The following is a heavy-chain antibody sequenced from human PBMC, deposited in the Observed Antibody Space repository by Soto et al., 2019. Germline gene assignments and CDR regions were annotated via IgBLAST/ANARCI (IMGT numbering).Heavy chain of an antibody. V-gene: IGHV3-66*01. J-gene: IGHJ4*02. CDR3: AGNTAKYYFDY. Sequence: EVQLVESGGGLVQPGGSLRLCCAASGFTVSSNYMSWVRQAPGEGLEWVSVINSGDNTYYADSVRGRFTISRDNSKNTLYLQLNSLRADDTAVYYCAGNTAKYYFDYWGQGTLVTVSS. CDR2: INSGDNT. CDR1: GFTVSSNY. D-gene: IGHD5-18*01.